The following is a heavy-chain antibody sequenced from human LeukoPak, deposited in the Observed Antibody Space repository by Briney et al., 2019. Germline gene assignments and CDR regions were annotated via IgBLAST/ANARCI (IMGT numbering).Heavy chain of an antibody. V-gene: IGHV4-30-4*08. J-gene: IGHJ5*02. CDR2: IYYSGST. Sequence: PSQTLSLTCTVSGGSISSGDYYWSWIRQPPGKGLEWIGYIYYSGSTYYNPSLKSRVTISVDTSKNQFSLKLSSVTAADTAVYYCAREDWGMTTVSKKRAGWFDPWGQGTLVTVSS. D-gene: IGHD4-17*01. CDR1: GGSISSGDYY. CDR3: AREDWGMTTVSKKRAGWFDP.